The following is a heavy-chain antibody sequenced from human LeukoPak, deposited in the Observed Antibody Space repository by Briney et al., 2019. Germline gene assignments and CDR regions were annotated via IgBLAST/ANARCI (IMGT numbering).Heavy chain of an antibody. J-gene: IGHJ3*02. D-gene: IGHD2-2*01. CDR3: ARQKCTSTSCLTKNAFDI. CDR1: GSISGYY. V-gene: IGHV4-4*09. Sequence: EASETLSLTCTVSGSISGYYWSWIRQPPGKGLEWIGYIYTSGSTNYNPSLESRVTISVDTSKNQFSLDLSSVTAADTAVYYCARQKCTSTSCLTKNAFDIWGQGTMVTVFS. CDR2: IYTSGST.